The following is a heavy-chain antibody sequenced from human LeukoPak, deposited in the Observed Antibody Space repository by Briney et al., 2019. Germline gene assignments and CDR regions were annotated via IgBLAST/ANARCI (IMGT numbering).Heavy chain of an antibody. Sequence: GGSLRLSCAASGFTVSSNYMSWVRQAPGKGLEWVSAISGSGGSTYYADSVKGRFTISRDNSKNTLYLQMNSLRAEDTAVYYCAKDLGYCSSTSCFLDYWGQGTLVTVSS. D-gene: IGHD2-2*01. CDR3: AKDLGYCSSTSCFLDY. CDR1: GFTVSSNY. V-gene: IGHV3-23*01. CDR2: ISGSGGST. J-gene: IGHJ4*02.